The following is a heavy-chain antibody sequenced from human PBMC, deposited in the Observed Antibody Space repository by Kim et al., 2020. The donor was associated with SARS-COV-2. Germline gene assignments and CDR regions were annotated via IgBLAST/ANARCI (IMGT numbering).Heavy chain of an antibody. D-gene: IGHD3-10*01. CDR3: ARVGSWFDP. V-gene: IGHV7-4-1*02. CDR2: NP. Sequence: NPTDAQGFTGRFVFSLDTSVSTAYLQISSLKAEDTAVYYCARVGSWFDPWGQGTLVTVSS. J-gene: IGHJ5*02.